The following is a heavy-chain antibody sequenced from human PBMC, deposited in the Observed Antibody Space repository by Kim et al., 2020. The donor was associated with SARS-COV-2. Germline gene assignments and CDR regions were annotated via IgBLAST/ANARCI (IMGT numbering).Heavy chain of an antibody. CDR3: ARGGAVLRFLEWLSSYFDY. J-gene: IGHJ4*02. D-gene: IGHD3-3*01. CDR1: GDTFSNYA. Sequence: ASVNVSCKASGDTFSNYAMHWVRQAPGQRLEWMGWIIAGSGNTEYSQKFQGRLIITRDTSASTAYMELSSLRSEDTAVYYCARGGAVLRFLEWLSSYFDYWGQGTLVTVSS. CDR2: IIAGSGNT. V-gene: IGHV1-3*01.